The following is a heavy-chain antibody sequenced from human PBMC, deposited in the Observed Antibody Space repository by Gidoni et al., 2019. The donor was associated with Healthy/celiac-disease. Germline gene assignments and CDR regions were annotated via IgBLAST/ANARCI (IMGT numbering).Heavy chain of an antibody. Sequence: QVQLVESGGGVVQPGRSLRLSCAASGFTFSSYGMHWVRQAPGKGLGWVAVIWYDGSNTYYADSVKGRFTISRDNSKNTLYLQMNSLRAEDTAVYYCARGQWELLAPFADRRFFFDFDYWGQGTLVTVSS. V-gene: IGHV3-33*01. CDR2: IWYDGSNT. J-gene: IGHJ4*02. D-gene: IGHD1-26*01. CDR1: GFTFSSYG. CDR3: ARGQWELLAPFADRRFFFDFDY.